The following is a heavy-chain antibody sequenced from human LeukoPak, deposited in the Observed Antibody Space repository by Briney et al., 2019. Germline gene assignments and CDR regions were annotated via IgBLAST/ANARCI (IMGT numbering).Heavy chain of an antibody. Sequence: SETLSLTCTVSGGSISSYYWSWIRQPAGKRLEWIGRIYTSGSTNYNPSLKSRVTMSVDTSKNQFSLKLSSVTAADTAVYYCARDGTVTTEDYFDYWGQGTLVTVSS. J-gene: IGHJ4*02. CDR1: GGSISSYY. D-gene: IGHD4-17*01. CDR2: IYTSGST. V-gene: IGHV4-4*07. CDR3: ARDGTVTTEDYFDY.